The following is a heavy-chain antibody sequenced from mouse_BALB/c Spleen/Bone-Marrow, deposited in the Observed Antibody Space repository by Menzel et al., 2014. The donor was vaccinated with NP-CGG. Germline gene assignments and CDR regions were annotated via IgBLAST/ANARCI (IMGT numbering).Heavy chain of an antibody. J-gene: IGHJ4*01. V-gene: IGHV3-8*02. CDR2: ISYSGTT. CDR3: ARWDFGNHYAMDY. D-gene: IGHD2-1*01. Sequence: EVNVVDSGPSAVKPSQTLSLTCSVTGDSITSGFWNWIRKSPGNKLEYMGYISYSGTTYYNPSLKSRISFTRDTSKNQYYLQLISVTAEDTATYFCARWDFGNHYAMDYWGQGTSVTISS. CDR1: GDSITSGF.